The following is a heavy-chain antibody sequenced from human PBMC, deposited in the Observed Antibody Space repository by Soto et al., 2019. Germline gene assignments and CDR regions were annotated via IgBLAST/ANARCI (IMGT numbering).Heavy chain of an antibody. J-gene: IGHJ4*02. Sequence: SETLSLTCAVYGGSFSGYDWSWIRQPPGKGLEWIGEINHSGSTNYNPSLKSRVTISVDTSKNQFSLKLSSVTAADTAVYYCARALRGYSYGYFGYWGQGTLVTVSS. CDR1: GGSFSGYD. CDR2: INHSGST. CDR3: ARALRGYSYGYFGY. V-gene: IGHV4-34*01. D-gene: IGHD5-18*01.